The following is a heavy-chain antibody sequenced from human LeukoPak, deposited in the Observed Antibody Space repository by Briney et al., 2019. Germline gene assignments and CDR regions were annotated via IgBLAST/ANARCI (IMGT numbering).Heavy chain of an antibody. D-gene: IGHD6-13*01. CDR1: GFTFSSYS. Sequence: GGSLRLSCAASGFTFSSYSMNWVRQAPGKGLEWVSSISSSGSYIYYADSVKGRFTISRDNAKNSLYLQMNSLRAEDTAVYYCARDSSSGFDPWGQGTLVTVSS. CDR2: ISSSGSYI. V-gene: IGHV3-21*01. J-gene: IGHJ5*02. CDR3: ARDSSSGFDP.